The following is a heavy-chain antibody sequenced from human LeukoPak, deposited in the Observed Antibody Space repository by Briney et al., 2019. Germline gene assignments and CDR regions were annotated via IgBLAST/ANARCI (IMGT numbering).Heavy chain of an antibody. J-gene: IGHJ4*02. CDR3: ARGYYDFWSGTCYFDY. V-gene: IGHV4-34*01. CDR2: INHSGST. CDR1: GGSFSGYY. Sequence: LETLSLTCAVYGGSFSGYYWSWIRQPPGKGLEWIGEINHSGSTNYNPSLKSRVTISVDTSKNQFSLKLSSVTAADTAVYYCARGYYDFWSGTCYFDYWGQGTLVTVSS. D-gene: IGHD3-3*01.